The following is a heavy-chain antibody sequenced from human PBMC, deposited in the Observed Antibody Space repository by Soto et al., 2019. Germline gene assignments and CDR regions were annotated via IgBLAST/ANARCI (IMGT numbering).Heavy chain of an antibody. CDR1: GGSISSGGYY. CDR2: IHHSGST. Sequence: QVQLQESGPGLVKASQTLSLTCNVSGGSISSGGYYWTWIRQHPGKGLEWIGNIHHSGSTFYNPSLKSRVSISVATSKTQSSLQLRSAPAGDTAVYFCVRGVLSWGQGTLVTVAS. CDR3: VRGVLS. D-gene: IGHD3-10*01. J-gene: IGHJ1*01. V-gene: IGHV4-31*03.